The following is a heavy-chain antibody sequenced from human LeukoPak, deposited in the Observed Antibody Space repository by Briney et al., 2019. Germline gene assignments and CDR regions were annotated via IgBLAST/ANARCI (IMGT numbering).Heavy chain of an antibody. J-gene: IGHJ6*02. Sequence: GASVKVSCKASGGTFSSYAISWVRQAPGQGLEWMGWINPNSGGTNYAQKSQGRVTMTRDTSISTAYMELSRLRSDDTAVYYCAAEAVPAGDYYYYGMDVWGQGTTVTVSS. V-gene: IGHV1-2*02. D-gene: IGHD2-2*01. CDR2: INPNSGGT. CDR3: AAEAVPAGDYYYYGMDV. CDR1: GGTFSSYA.